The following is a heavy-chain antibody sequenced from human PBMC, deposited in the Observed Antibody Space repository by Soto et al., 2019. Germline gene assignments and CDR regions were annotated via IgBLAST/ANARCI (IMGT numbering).Heavy chain of an antibody. CDR2: IIPIFGTA. V-gene: IGHV1-69*13. CDR3: ARDTRSPDPSTMVRGNFGWHYGMDV. CDR1: GGTFSSYA. D-gene: IGHD3-10*01. Sequence: GASVKVSCKASGGTFSSYAISWVRQAPGQGLEWMGGIIPIFGTANYAQKFQGRVTITADESTSTAYMELSSLRSEDTAVYYCARDTRSPDPSTMVRGNFGWHYGMDVWGQGTTVTVSS. J-gene: IGHJ6*02.